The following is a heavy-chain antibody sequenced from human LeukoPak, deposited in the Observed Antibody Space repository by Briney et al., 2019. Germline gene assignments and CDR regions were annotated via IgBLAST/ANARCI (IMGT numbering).Heavy chain of an antibody. CDR3: ARQSRFYSRSSVGWFDP. CDR2: IYPGDSDT. Sequence: GESLKISCKGSGYSFTSYWIGWVRQMPGKGLEWMGIIYPGDSDTRYSPSFQGQVTISADKSISTAYLQWSSLKASDTAMYYCARQSRFYSRSSVGWFDPWGQGTLVTVSS. J-gene: IGHJ5*02. D-gene: IGHD6-6*01. V-gene: IGHV5-51*01. CDR1: GYSFTSYW.